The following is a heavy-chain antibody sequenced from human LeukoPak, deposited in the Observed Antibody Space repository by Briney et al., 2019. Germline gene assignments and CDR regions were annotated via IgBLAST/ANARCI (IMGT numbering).Heavy chain of an antibody. CDR3: PRRVYTSGWYDGYIEPIFDS. J-gene: IGHJ4*02. CDR1: GGSISSNSYY. Sequence: SETLSLTCTVSGGSISSNSYYWGWIRQPPGKGLEWIGSFYYCGSTYYNPSLKSRVTISVDTSKNQFSLRLSSVAAADTAVYYCPRRVYTSGWYDGYIEPIFDSWGQGSLVTVSS. V-gene: IGHV4-39*01. CDR2: FYYCGST. D-gene: IGHD6-19*01.